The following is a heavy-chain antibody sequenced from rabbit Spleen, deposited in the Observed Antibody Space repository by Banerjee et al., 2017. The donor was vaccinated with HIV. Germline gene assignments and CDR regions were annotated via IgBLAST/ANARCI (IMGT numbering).Heavy chain of an antibody. J-gene: IGHJ4*01. V-gene: IGHV1S45*01. CDR1: GVSFNFNVY. CDR2: MDSAGSSGSS. D-gene: IGHD8-1*01. Sequence: QEQLEESGGDLVKPGASLTLTCTASGVSFNFNVYMCWVRQAPGKGLEWIACMDSAGSSGSSYYASWAKGRFTISKTSSTTVTLQMTSLTAADTATYFCATSYGSSVDSFRVNLWGPGTLVTVS. CDR3: ATSYGSSVDSFRVNL.